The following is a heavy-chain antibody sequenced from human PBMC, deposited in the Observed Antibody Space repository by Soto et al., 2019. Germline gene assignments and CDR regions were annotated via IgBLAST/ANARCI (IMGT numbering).Heavy chain of an antibody. CDR1: GDSINSYY. J-gene: IGHJ5*02. Sequence: SETLSLTCTVSGDSINSYYWSWIRQPAGKGLEWIGRMSTSGSTDYNPSLKSRVTMSVDTSRNQFSLKLSSVTAADTAVYYCARDKSWFDPWGQGTLVTVSS. V-gene: IGHV4-4*07. CDR3: ARDKSWFDP. CDR2: MSTSGST.